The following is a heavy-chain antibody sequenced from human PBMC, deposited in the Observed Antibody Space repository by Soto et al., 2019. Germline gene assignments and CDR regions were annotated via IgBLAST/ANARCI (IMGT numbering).Heavy chain of an antibody. CDR3: ARDGYCSGGSCYSVPVFDY. Sequence: DSVKGRFTISRDNYMNTLYLQMNSLRAADTAVYYCARDGYCSGGSCYSVPVFDYWGQGPLVTVSS. V-gene: IGHV3-30*07. J-gene: IGHJ4*02. D-gene: IGHD2-15*01.